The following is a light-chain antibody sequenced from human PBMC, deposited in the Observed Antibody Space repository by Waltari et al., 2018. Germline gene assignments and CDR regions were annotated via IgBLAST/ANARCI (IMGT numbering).Light chain of an antibody. CDR3: MIWHSSAWV. CDR2: SKSDSDK. CDR1: SGINVGTYR. Sequence: QAVLTQPSSLSASPGASASLTCTLRSGINVGTYRIYWYQQKPGIPPQYLLRSKSDSDKQEVRGVPSGFSGSKDASANAGILLISGLQSEDEADYYCMIWHSSAWVFGGGTKLTVL. V-gene: IGLV5-45*03. J-gene: IGLJ3*02.